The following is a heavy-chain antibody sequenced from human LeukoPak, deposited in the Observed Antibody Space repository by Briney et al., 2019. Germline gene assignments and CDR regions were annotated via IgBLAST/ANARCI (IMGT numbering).Heavy chain of an antibody. Sequence: GGTLRLSCAASGFTFSSYGMSWVRQAPGKGLEWVSAISGSGGSTYYADSVKGRFTISRDNSKNTLYLQMNSLRAEDTAVYYCAKDDGETVTTGYNDAFDIWGQGTMVTVSS. CDR3: AKDDGETVTTGYNDAFDI. V-gene: IGHV3-23*01. CDR1: GFTFSSYG. D-gene: IGHD4-17*01. CDR2: ISGSGGST. J-gene: IGHJ3*02.